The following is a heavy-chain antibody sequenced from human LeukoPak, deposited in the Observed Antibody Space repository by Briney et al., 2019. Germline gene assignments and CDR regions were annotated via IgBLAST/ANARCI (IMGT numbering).Heavy chain of an antibody. D-gene: IGHD6-13*01. V-gene: IGHV1-69*05. CDR3: AGAAAGTGIDY. CDR2: IIPIFGTA. J-gene: IGHJ4*02. CDR1: GGTFSSYA. Sequence: ASVKVSCKASGGTFSSYAISWVRQAPGQGLEWMGGIIPIFGTANYAQKFQGRVTITTDESTSTAYMELSSLRSEDTAVYYCAGAAAGTGIDYWGQGTLVTVSS.